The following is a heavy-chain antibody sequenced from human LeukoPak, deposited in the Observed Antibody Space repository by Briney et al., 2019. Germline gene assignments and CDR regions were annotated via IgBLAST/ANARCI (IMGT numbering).Heavy chain of an antibody. J-gene: IGHJ5*02. D-gene: IGHD3-3*01. V-gene: IGHV4-38-2*02. CDR1: GYSISSGYY. Sequence: PSETLSLTRPVSGYSISSGYYWGWLRQPPGKGLEWIGSIYHSGSTYYNPSLKSRVTISVDTSKNQFSLKLSSVTAADTAVYYCARDSPTIFGVDTNWFDPWGQGTLVTVSS. CDR2: IYHSGST. CDR3: ARDSPTIFGVDTNWFDP.